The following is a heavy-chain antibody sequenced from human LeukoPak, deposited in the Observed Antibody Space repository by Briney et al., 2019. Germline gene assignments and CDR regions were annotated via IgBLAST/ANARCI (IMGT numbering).Heavy chain of an antibody. Sequence: SETLSLTCAVYGGTFSGYYWTWLRQPPGKGLEWIGEINHSGSTNYNPSLKSRVTISGDTSKNQFSLKLSSVTAADTDVYYCAKTNGYGLIDIWGQGTMVTVSS. V-gene: IGHV4-34*08. J-gene: IGHJ3*02. CDR1: GGTFSGYY. CDR3: AKTNGYGLIDI. D-gene: IGHD3-22*01. CDR2: INHSGST.